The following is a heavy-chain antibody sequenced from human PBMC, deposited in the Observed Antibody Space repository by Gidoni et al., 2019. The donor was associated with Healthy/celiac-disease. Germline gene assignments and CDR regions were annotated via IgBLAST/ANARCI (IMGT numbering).Heavy chain of an antibody. J-gene: IGHJ4*02. V-gene: IGHV4-39*01. D-gene: IGHD1-26*01. Sequence: QLQLQESGPGLVKPSETLSLTFTVSGGSISSSSYYWGWIRQPPGKGLEWIVSIYYSGNTYYNPSLKSRVTISVDTSKNQFSLKLSSVTAADTAVYYCARHLSGSYSNPYFDYWGQGTLVTVSS. CDR2: IYYSGNT. CDR1: GGSISSSSYY. CDR3: ARHLSGSYSNPYFDY.